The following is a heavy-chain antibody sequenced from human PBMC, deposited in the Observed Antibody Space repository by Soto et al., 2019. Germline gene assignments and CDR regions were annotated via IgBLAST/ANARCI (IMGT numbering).Heavy chain of an antibody. J-gene: IGHJ6*02. Sequence: LSLSCAASGFTFSSYSMNWVRQAPGKGLEWVSSISSSSSYIYYADSVKGRFTISRDNAKNSLYLQMNSLRAEDTAVYYCAREGSGYYDFWSGYYSVPLGMDVWGQGTTVTVSS. CDR1: GFTFSSYS. CDR3: AREGSGYYDFWSGYYSVPLGMDV. CDR2: ISSSSSYI. D-gene: IGHD3-3*01. V-gene: IGHV3-21*01.